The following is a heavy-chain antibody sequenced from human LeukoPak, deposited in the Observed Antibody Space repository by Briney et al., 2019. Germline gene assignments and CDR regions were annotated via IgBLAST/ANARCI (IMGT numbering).Heavy chain of an antibody. CDR1: GGTFSSYA. CDR2: IIPIFGTA. Sequence: GASVKVSCKASGGTFSSYAISWVRQAPGQGLEWMGGIIPIFGTANYAQKFQGRVTITADESTSTAYMELSSLRSEDSAVYYCAREITTYYYGMDVWGQGTTVTVSS. V-gene: IGHV1-69*13. D-gene: IGHD1/OR15-1a*01. CDR3: AREITTYYYGMDV. J-gene: IGHJ6*02.